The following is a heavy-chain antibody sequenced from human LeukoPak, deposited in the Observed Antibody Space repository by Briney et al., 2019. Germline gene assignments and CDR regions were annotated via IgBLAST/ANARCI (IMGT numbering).Heavy chain of an antibody. D-gene: IGHD1-7*01. CDR2: IYHSGST. Sequence: SETLSLTCAVSGGSISSSNWWSWVRQPPGKGLEWIGEIYHSGSTNYNPSLKSRVTISVDKSKNQFSLKLSSVTAADTAVYYCARVTLDNCNSPLEIDYWGQGTLVTVSS. V-gene: IGHV4-4*02. CDR1: GGSISSSNW. J-gene: IGHJ4*02. CDR3: ARVTLDNCNSPLEIDY.